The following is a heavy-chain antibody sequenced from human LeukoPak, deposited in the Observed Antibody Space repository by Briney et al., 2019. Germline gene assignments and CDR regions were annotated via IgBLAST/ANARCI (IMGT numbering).Heavy chain of an antibody. Sequence: PGGSLRLSCAASRFTVSSNYMSWVRQAPGKGLEWVSYIGSSGRTIYYADSVKGRFTISRDNAKNSLYLQMNSLRAEDTAVYYCAKLDGVAGLDYWGQGTLVTVSS. J-gene: IGHJ4*02. CDR2: IGSSGRTI. CDR3: AKLDGVAGLDY. CDR1: RFTVSSNY. D-gene: IGHD6-13*01. V-gene: IGHV3-11*04.